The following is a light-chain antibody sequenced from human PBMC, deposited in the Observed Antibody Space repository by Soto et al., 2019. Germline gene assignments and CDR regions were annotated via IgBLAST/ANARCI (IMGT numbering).Light chain of an antibody. V-gene: IGKV3-20*01. CDR1: QSVSNNY. Sequence: EIVLTQSPGTLSLSPGERATLSCRASQSVSNNYLAWYQQKPGQAPRLLISAASSRATAIPDRFSGSGSGTDFTLTISRLVPEDFAVYFCQQYGSAPLTFGQGTRLEIE. CDR3: QQYGSAPLT. J-gene: IGKJ5*01. CDR2: AAS.